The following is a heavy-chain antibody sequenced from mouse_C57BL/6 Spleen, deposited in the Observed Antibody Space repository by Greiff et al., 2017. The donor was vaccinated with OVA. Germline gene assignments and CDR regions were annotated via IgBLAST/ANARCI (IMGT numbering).Heavy chain of an antibody. CDR3: AREGFYYSNFDY. D-gene: IGHD2-5*01. Sequence: QVQLQQPGAELVRPGSSVKLSCKASGYTFTSYWMRWVKQRPIQGLEWIGNIDPSDSETHYNQKFKDKATLTVDKSSSTAYMQLSSLTSEDSAVYYCAREGFYYSNFDYWGQGTTLTVSS. J-gene: IGHJ2*01. CDR1: GYTFTSYW. CDR2: IDPSDSET. V-gene: IGHV1-52*01.